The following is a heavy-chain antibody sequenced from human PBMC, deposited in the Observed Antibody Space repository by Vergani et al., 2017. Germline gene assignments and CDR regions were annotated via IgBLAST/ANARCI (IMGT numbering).Heavy chain of an antibody. D-gene: IGHD2-2*02. CDR3: ARGCGSTSCYKRGEDWFDP. J-gene: IGHJ5*02. Sequence: QVQLVQSGAEVKKPGASVKVSCQASGYTFTSYYIHWVRQAPGQGLEWMGIINPSGGSTNYAQKFQGRVTMTRDTSTSTVSMELSSLRSEDTAVYYCARGCGSTSCYKRGEDWFDPWGQGTLVTVSS. CDR1: GYTFTSYY. V-gene: IGHV1-46*01. CDR2: INPSGGST.